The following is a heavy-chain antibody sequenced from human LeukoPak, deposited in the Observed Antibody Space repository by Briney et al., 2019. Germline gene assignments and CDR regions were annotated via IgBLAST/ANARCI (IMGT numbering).Heavy chain of an antibody. D-gene: IGHD3-10*01. CDR3: ARDMVRGVIKPPPFDY. V-gene: IGHV3-21*01. Sequence: PGGSLRLSCAASGFTFSSYSMNWVRQAPGKGLEWVSSISSSSSYIYYADSVKGRFTISRDNAKNSLYLQMNSLRAEDTAVYYCARDMVRGVIKPPPFDYWGQGTLVTVSS. CDR2: ISSSSSYI. J-gene: IGHJ4*02. CDR1: GFTFSSYS.